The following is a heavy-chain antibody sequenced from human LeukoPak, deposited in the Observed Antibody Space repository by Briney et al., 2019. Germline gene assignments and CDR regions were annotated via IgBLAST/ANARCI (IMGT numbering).Heavy chain of an antibody. CDR2: ISYDGRNK. J-gene: IGHJ4*02. Sequence: PGRSLRLSCAASGFTFTSYAIHWVRQTPGKGLEWVAFISYDGRNKYYADSVKGRFTISRDNSKNTLYLQMNSLRAEDTAVFYCARDWTNYFDFWGQGTLVTVSS. CDR3: ARDWTNYFDF. V-gene: IGHV3-30*04. D-gene: IGHD3/OR15-3a*01. CDR1: GFTFTSYA.